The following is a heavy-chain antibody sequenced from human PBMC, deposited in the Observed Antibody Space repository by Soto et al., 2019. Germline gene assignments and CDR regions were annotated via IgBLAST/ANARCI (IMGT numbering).Heavy chain of an antibody. CDR2: INHSGST. D-gene: IGHD2-2*01. CDR3: AREGIVVVPAAIPYYYYGMDV. CDR1: GGSFSGYY. V-gene: IGHV4-34*01. Sequence: PSENLSLTCAVYGGSFSGYYWSWIRQPPGKGLEWIGEINHSGSTNYNPSLKSRVTISVDTSKNQFSLKLSSVTAADTAVYYCAREGIVVVPAAIPYYYYGMDVWGQGTTVT. J-gene: IGHJ6*02.